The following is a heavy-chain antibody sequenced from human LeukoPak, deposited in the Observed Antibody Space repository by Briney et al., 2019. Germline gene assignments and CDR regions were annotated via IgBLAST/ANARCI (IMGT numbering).Heavy chain of an antibody. V-gene: IGHV4-59*12. CDR1: GGSISSYY. CDR2: IYYSGST. CDR3: ARAVYYDFWSGYSQGYFDY. Sequence: PSETLSLTCTVSGGSISSYYWSWIRQPPGKGLEWIGYIYYSGSTNYNPSLKSRVTISVDTSKNQFSLKLSSVTAADTAVYYCARAVYYDFWSGYSQGYFDYWGQGTLVTVSS. J-gene: IGHJ4*02. D-gene: IGHD3-3*01.